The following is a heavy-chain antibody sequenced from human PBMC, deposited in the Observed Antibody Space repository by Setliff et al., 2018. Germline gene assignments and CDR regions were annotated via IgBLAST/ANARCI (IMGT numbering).Heavy chain of an antibody. D-gene: IGHD6-6*01. V-gene: IGHV1-2*02. J-gene: IGHJ4*02. CDR3: SRGRRGSTWTSDF. CDR2: INPHNGGT. Sequence: ASVKVSCKSSGYAFTDYYMHWIRQAPGQGPEWMGWINPHNGGTVYAENFQGRVTLTRDTSIATAYMELSRLSSDDTAVYYCSRGRRGSTWTSDFWGQGTLVTVSS. CDR1: GYAFTDYY.